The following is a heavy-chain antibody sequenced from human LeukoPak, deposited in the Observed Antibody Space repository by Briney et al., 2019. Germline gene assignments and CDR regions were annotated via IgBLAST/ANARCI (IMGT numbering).Heavy chain of an antibody. J-gene: IGHJ4*02. CDR2: IIPIFGTV. CDR1: GGTFSSYG. CDR3: ARDQEWDCTNGVCYLWYFDY. Sequence: GASVKVSCKASGGTFSSYGISWVRQAPGQGLEWMGGIIPIFGTVNYAERFQGRVTITADESTSTAYMELSRLRSDDTAVYYCARDQEWDCTNGVCYLWYFDYWGQGTLVTVSS. D-gene: IGHD2-8*01. V-gene: IGHV1-69*13.